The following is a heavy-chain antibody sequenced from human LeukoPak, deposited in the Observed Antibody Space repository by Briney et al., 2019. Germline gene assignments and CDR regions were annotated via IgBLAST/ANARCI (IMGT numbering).Heavy chain of an antibody. CDR1: GGSISSSSYY. Sequence: SETLSLTCTVSGGSISSSSYYWGWIRQPPGKGLEWIGSIYYSGSTYYNPSLKSRVTISVDTSKNPFSLKLSSVTAADTAVYYCARESPLWFGESGPVSPWGQGTLVTVSS. J-gene: IGHJ4*02. CDR2: IYYSGST. D-gene: IGHD3-10*01. V-gene: IGHV4-39*07. CDR3: ARESPLWFGESGPVSP.